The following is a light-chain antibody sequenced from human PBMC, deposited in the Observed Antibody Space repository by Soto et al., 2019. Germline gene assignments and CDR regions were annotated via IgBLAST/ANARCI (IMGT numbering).Light chain of an antibody. J-gene: IGKJ4*01. Sequence: DIQMTQSPSSLSASVGDRVTITCRASQGINHYLAWFQQKPGKVPKLLIYATSTLQSGVPSRFSGSGSGTDFTLTISSLQPEDVAAYYCQKYNSAPLTFGRGTKVDIK. CDR3: QKYNSAPLT. V-gene: IGKV1-27*01. CDR2: ATS. CDR1: QGINHY.